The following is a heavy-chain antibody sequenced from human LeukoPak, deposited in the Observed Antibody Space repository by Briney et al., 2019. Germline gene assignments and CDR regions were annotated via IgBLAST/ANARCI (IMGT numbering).Heavy chain of an antibody. Sequence: SETLSLTCTVSGGSISSNSYYWGWIRQPPGKGLEWIGSIYYSGSTYHSPSLKSRVTISVDTSKNQFSLKLRSVTAADTAVYYCARITLFGVVIGWGQGILVTVSS. CDR1: GGSISSNSYY. CDR3: ARITLFGVVIG. D-gene: IGHD3-3*01. V-gene: IGHV4-39*01. CDR2: IYYSGST. J-gene: IGHJ4*02.